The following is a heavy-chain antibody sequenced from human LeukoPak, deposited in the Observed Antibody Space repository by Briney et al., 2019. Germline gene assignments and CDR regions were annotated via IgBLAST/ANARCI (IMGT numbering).Heavy chain of an antibody. J-gene: IGHJ4*02. CDR3: AKVFTMVRGVIHGDY. Sequence: PGGSLRLSCAASGFTFSSYGMRWVRQAPGKGLEWVAFIRYDGSNKYYADSVKGRFTISRDNSKNTLYLQMNSLRAEDTAVYYCAKVFTMVRGVIHGDYWGQGTLVTVSS. D-gene: IGHD3-10*01. V-gene: IGHV3-30*02. CDR2: IRYDGSNK. CDR1: GFTFSSYG.